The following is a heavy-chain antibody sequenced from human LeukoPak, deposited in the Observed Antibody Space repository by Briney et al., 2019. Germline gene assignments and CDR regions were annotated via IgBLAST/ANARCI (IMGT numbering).Heavy chain of an antibody. CDR1: GFTFSSYW. V-gene: IGHV3-23*01. D-gene: IGHD2-2*01. Sequence: GGSLRLSCAASGFTFSSYWMSWVRQAPGKGLEWVSAISGSGGSTYYADSVKGRFTISRDNSKNTLYLQMNSLRAEDTAVYYCAKDLGPAAHGAPEAFDIWGQGTMVTVSS. CDR3: AKDLGPAAHGAPEAFDI. J-gene: IGHJ3*02. CDR2: ISGSGGST.